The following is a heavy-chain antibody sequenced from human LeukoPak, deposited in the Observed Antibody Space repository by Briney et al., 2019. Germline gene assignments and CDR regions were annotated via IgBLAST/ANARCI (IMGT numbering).Heavy chain of an antibody. Sequence: GGSLRLSCAAPGFTFSIYSLTWVRQAPGKGLEWVSSISSTSTYIYYADSVKGRFTISRDNAQNSLYLQMNSLRAEDTAVYSCARVAAGAETHALHYHYMDVWGKGTTVTVSS. V-gene: IGHV3-21*01. CDR3: ARVAAGAETHALHYHYMDV. CDR2: ISSTSTYI. D-gene: IGHD6-13*01. J-gene: IGHJ6*03. CDR1: GFTFSIYS.